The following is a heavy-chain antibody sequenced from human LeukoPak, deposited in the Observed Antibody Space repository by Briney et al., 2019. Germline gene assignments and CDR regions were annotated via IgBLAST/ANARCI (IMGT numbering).Heavy chain of an antibody. J-gene: IGHJ4*02. Sequence: GGSLRLSCAASGFTFPNHAMSWVRQAPGKGLEWVSGISGSDGGTYDADSVKGRFTISRDNSKNTLYLQMNSLRAEDTAVYYCAKIGSMVQGIITDWGQGTLVTVSS. CDR2: ISGSDGGT. CDR1: GFTFPNHA. CDR3: AKIGSMVQGIITD. V-gene: IGHV3-23*01. D-gene: IGHD3-10*01.